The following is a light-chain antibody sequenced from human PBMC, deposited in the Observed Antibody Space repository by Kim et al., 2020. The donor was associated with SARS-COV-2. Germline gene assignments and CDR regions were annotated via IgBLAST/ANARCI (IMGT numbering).Light chain of an antibody. CDR1: QSVLYSPNNKNS. CDR3: QQYYTTPWT. CDR2: WAS. Sequence: ATINRKSSQSVLYSPNNKNSLAWYQQKPGQPPKLLIYWASTRESGVPDRFSGGGSGTDFTLTISSLQAEDVSVYYCQQYYTTPWTFGQGTKVDIK. V-gene: IGKV4-1*01. J-gene: IGKJ1*01.